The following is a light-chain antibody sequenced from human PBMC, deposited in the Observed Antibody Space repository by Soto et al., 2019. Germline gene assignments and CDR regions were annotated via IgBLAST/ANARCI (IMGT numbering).Light chain of an antibody. V-gene: IGLV2-8*01. Sequence: QSALTQPPSASGSPGQSVTISCTGTSSDVGGYNSVSWCQQYPGKAPKLMIYEVSKRPSGVPDRFSGSKSGNTASLTVSGLQAEDEADYYCSSYTSSSTLLYVFGTGTKVTVL. J-gene: IGLJ1*01. CDR2: EVS. CDR3: SSYTSSSTLLYV. CDR1: SSDVGGYNS.